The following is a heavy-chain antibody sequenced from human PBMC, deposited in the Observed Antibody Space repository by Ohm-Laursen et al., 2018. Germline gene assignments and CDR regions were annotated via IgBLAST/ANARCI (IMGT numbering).Heavy chain of an antibody. J-gene: IGHJ4*02. CDR1: GFTFDDYA. Sequence: SLRLSCAASGFTFDDYAMHWVRQAPGKGLEWVSGITWNSGTITYADSVKGRFTISRDNAKNSLYLQMNSRRAEDTALYYCAKMVGAWDFFDYWGQGTLVTVSS. D-gene: IGHD1-26*01. V-gene: IGHV3-9*01. CDR2: ITWNSGTI. CDR3: AKMVGAWDFFDY.